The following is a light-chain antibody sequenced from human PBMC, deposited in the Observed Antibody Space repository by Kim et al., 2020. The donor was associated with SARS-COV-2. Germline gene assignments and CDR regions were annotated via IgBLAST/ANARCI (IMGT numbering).Light chain of an antibody. CDR3: LQYDTFPWT. V-gene: IGKV1-17*03. CDR1: QDISND. CDR2: AAS. Sequence: TSVGDTVTITCRASQDISNDVAWFQQKPGEVPRRLIYAASSLQSGVPSRFSGSGSGTEFTLTITSLQSEDFVSYYCLQYDTFPWTFGQGTKVDIK. J-gene: IGKJ1*01.